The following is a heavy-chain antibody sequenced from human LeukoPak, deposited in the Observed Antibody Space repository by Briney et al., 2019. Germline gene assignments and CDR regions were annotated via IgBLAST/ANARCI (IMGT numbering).Heavy chain of an antibody. CDR1: GGSISSYY. D-gene: IGHD5-18*01. Sequence: PSETLSLTCTVSGGSISSYYWSWIRQPPGKGLEWIGYIYYSGSTNYNPSLKSRVTISVDTSKNQFSLKLSSVTAADTAVYYCARDQAGYSYVAFDIWGQGTMVTVSS. CDR3: ARDQAGYSYVAFDI. CDR2: IYYSGST. J-gene: IGHJ3*02. V-gene: IGHV4-59*12.